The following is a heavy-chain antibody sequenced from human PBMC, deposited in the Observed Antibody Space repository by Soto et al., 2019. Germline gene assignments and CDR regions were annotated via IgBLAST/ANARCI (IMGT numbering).Heavy chain of an antibody. D-gene: IGHD5-12*01. CDR2: ISDSGSS. Sequence: PSETLSLTCTVSGCSIRTYYWSWIRQSPGKGLEWIGHISDSGSSRYSPSLKSRVAMSVDTSKNQFSLKLSSLTAADTVMYYCARHFDYDSLGDFFDYWGQGALVTVSS. CDR3: ARHFDYDSLGDFFDY. V-gene: IGHV4-59*08. CDR1: GCSIRTYY. J-gene: IGHJ4*02.